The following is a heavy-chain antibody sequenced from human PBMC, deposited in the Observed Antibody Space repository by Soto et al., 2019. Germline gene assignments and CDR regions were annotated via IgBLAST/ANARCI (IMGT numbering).Heavy chain of an antibody. Sequence: QVQLVESGGGLVKPGGSLRLSCAASGFTFSDYYMSWIRQAPGKGLEWVSYISSSGSTIYYADSVKGRFTISRDNAKNPLYLQMNSLRAEDTAVYYCVGYCSGGSCYDAFDIWGQGTMVTVSS. D-gene: IGHD2-15*01. CDR3: VGYCSGGSCYDAFDI. CDR1: GFTFSDYY. J-gene: IGHJ3*02. V-gene: IGHV3-11*01. CDR2: ISSSGSTI.